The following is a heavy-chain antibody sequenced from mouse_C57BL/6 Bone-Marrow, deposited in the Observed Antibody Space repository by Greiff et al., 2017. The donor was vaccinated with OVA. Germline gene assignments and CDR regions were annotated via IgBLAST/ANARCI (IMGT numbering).Heavy chain of an antibody. CDR2: INPDSSTI. CDR1: GIDFSRYW. CDR3: ARGLGYDYALYWYFDV. V-gene: IGHV4-1*01. D-gene: IGHD2-4*01. Sequence: CAASGIDFSRYWMSWVRRAPGKGLEWIGEINPDSSTINYAPSLKDKFIISRDNAKNTLYLQMSKVRSEDTALYYCARGLGYDYALYWYFDVWGTGTTVTVSS. J-gene: IGHJ1*03.